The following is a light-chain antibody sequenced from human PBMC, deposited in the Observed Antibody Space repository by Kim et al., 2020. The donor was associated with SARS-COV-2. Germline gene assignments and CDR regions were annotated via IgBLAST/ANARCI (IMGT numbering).Light chain of an antibody. CDR2: YDS. V-gene: IGLV3-21*04. J-gene: IGLJ2*01. CDR3: QVWDSIDDHVV. Sequence: SYELTQPPSVSVAPGKTARISCGGNTIGSKSVHWYQQKSGQTPVLLIYYDSDRPSGIPERFSGSNSGNTATLTISRVEAGDEADYYCQVWDSIDDHVVFGGGTQLTVL. CDR1: TIGSKS.